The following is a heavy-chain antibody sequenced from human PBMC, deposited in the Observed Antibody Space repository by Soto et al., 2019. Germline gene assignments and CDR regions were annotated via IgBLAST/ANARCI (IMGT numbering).Heavy chain of an antibody. J-gene: IGHJ5*02. CDR1: GGSISSGGYS. D-gene: IGHD2-15*01. V-gene: IGHV4-30-2*01. CDR3: ARVYCSGGSCFWFDP. CDR2: IYHSGST. Sequence: TLSLPCAVSGGSISSGGYSWSSIRQPPGKGLEWIGYIYHSGSTYYNPSLKSRVTISVDRSKNQFSLKLSSVTAPDTAVYYCARVYCSGGSCFWFDPWGQGTLVTVSS.